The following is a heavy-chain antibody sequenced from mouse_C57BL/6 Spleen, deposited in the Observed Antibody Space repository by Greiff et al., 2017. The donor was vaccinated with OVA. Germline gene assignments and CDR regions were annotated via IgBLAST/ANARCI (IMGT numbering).Heavy chain of an antibody. Sequence: EVHLVESGGGLVKPGGSLKLSCAASGFTFSDYGMHWVRQAPEKGLEWVAYISSGSSTIYYADTVKGRFTISRDNAKNTLFLQMTSLTSEDTAMYYCARRDYEASFDYWGQGTTLTVSS. D-gene: IGHD2-4*01. CDR2: ISSGSSTI. CDR1: GFTFSDYG. J-gene: IGHJ2*01. CDR3: ARRDYEASFDY. V-gene: IGHV5-17*01.